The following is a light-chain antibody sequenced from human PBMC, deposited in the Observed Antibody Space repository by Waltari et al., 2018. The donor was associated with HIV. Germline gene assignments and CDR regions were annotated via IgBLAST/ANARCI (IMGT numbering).Light chain of an antibody. V-gene: IGLV4-69*01. CDR2: VDSDGSQ. Sequence: QLLLTQPPSASASLGASVKLTCTLSSGHSNYAIAWHQQQPGQGPRYLMKVDSDGSQTRGDGVPDRFSGSTSGADHYLTISSLQSEDEADYYCQAWGTGIRVFGGGTKLTVL. J-gene: IGLJ3*02. CDR3: QAWGTGIRV. CDR1: SGHSNYA.